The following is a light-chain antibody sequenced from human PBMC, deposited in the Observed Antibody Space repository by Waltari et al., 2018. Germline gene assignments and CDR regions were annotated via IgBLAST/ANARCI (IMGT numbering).Light chain of an antibody. CDR1: SNDVAGYNF. Sequence: QSALTQPASVSGSPGQSITISSTGTSNDVAGYNFFPWYQQHPGKAPQLIIYYVINRPSGVSNRFSGSKSDNTASLTISGLQAEDEADYYCSSFTKNSLYVFGTGTKVTVL. CDR2: YVI. CDR3: SSFTKNSLYV. V-gene: IGLV2-14*03. J-gene: IGLJ1*01.